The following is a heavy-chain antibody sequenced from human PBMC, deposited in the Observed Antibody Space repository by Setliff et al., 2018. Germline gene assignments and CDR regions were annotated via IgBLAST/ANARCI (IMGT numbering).Heavy chain of an antibody. CDR3: ARTSTGRYFDL. CDR1: GGSVTSDSW. D-gene: IGHD2-2*01. Sequence: SETLSLTCAVSGGSVTSDSWWSWVRQSPGKGLEWIAEIDRTGGTNHNPSLKSRVTMSVDTSKSQFSLNLYSVTAADTTVYYCARTSTGRYFDLWGRGTLVTV. J-gene: IGHJ2*01. CDR2: IDRTGGT. V-gene: IGHV4-4*02.